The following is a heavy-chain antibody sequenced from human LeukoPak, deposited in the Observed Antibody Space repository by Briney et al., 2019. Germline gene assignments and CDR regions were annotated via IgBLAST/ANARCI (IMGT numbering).Heavy chain of an antibody. CDR3: ARGRSGGYSLRH. D-gene: IGHD5-18*01. Sequence: AETLSLTCAVYGGSFSGYYWSWIRQPPGKGLEWIGEINHSGSTNYNPSLKSRVTISVDTSKNQFSPKLSSVTAADTAVYYCARGRSGGYSLRHWGQGTLVTVSS. J-gene: IGHJ1*01. CDR1: GGSFSGYY. CDR2: INHSGST. V-gene: IGHV4-34*01.